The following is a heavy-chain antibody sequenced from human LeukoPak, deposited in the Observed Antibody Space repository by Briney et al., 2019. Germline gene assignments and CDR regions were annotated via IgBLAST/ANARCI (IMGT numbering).Heavy chain of an antibody. Sequence: ASVKVSCKVSGYTLTELSMHWARQAPGKGLEWMGGFDPEDGETIYAQKFQGRVTITADKSTSTAYMELSSLRSEDTAVYYCARGGAAAHLYYFDYWGQGTLVTVSS. V-gene: IGHV1-24*01. J-gene: IGHJ4*02. CDR1: GYTLTELS. D-gene: IGHD2/OR15-2a*01. CDR2: FDPEDGET. CDR3: ARGGAAAHLYYFDY.